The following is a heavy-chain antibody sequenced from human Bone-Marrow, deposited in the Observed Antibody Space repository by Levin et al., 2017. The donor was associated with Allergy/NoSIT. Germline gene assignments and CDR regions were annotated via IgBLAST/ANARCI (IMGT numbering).Heavy chain of an antibody. CDR1: GGSISSYY. D-gene: IGHD6-19*01. V-gene: IGHV4-59*01. CDR2: IYNSGTT. CDR3: AGGRQWLAFDY. J-gene: IGHJ4*02. Sequence: ESLKISCAVSGGSISSYYWSWVRQPPGKELEWIGCIYNSGTTQYDPSLKNRVTISIDTSKNQLSLNLISVTATDTAMYYCAGGRQWLAFDYWGQGVLVTVSS.